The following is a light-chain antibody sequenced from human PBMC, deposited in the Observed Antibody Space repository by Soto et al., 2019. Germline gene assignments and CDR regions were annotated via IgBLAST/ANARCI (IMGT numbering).Light chain of an antibody. CDR1: SSDVGAYNY. V-gene: IGLV2-14*03. CDR3: SSFRRSNSYV. CDR2: DVS. J-gene: IGLJ1*01. Sequence: QSALTQPASVSGSPGQSITISCTGTSSDVGAYNYVSRYQQHTGKVPKLIIYDVSDRPSGVSNRFSGSKSGNTASLTISGLEAEDEDDYYCSSFRRSNSYVFGAGTKLTVL.